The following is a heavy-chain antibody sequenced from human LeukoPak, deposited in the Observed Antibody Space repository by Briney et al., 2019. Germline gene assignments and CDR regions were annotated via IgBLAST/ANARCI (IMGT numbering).Heavy chain of an antibody. J-gene: IGHJ2*01. D-gene: IGHD1-26*01. V-gene: IGHV1-24*01. CDR3: ATTTRFIVGADRSWYFDL. Sequence: ASVKVSCKVSGYTLTELSMHWVRQAPGKGLEWMGGFDPEDGETIYAQKFQGRVTMTEDTSTVTAYMELSSLRSEDTAVYYCATTTRFIVGADRSWYFDLWGRGTLVTVSS. CDR2: FDPEDGET. CDR1: GYTLTELS.